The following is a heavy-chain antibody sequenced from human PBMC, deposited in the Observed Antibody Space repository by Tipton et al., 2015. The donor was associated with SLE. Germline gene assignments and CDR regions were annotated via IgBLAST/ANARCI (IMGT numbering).Heavy chain of an antibody. Sequence: TLSLTCTVSGASMSGYYWSWIRQSPGKGLEWIGYIFDNGNSNYNPSLKSRVTISVDTSKNQFSLKLSSVTAADTAAYYCASYCSSTSCYWGDAFDIWGQGTMVTVSS. CDR2: IFDNGNS. CDR1: GASMSGYY. V-gene: IGHV4-59*08. D-gene: IGHD2-2*01. CDR3: ASYCSSTSCYWGDAFDI. J-gene: IGHJ3*02.